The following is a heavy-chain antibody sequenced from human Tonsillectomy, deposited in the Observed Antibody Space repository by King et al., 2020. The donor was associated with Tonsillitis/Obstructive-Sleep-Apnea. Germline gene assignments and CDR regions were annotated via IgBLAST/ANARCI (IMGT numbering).Heavy chain of an antibody. CDR3: AKDLSSWYWSYFDY. CDR2: ISGSGGCT. J-gene: IGHJ4*02. CDR1: GFTFSSYA. V-gene: IGHV3-23*04. Sequence: QLVQSGGGLVQPGGSLRLSCAASGFTFSSYAMSWVRQAPGKGLEWVSGISGSGGCTYYADSVKGRFTISRDNSKNTLYLQMSSLRAEDTAVYYCAKDLSSWYWSYFDYWGQGTLVTVSS. D-gene: IGHD6-13*01.